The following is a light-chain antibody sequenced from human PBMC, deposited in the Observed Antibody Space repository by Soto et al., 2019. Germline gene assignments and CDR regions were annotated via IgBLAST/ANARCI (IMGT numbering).Light chain of an antibody. CDR2: AAS. V-gene: IGKV3-20*01. CDR1: QSVSSEK. Sequence: ALTQSPGTPSLPPGARASLSCRASQSVSSEKLAWYQQKAGQAPRLLIFAASSRATGIPDRFSGSGSGTDFTLTIRRLEPEEFAVDYCQQYGSSRTFGQGTELEIK. J-gene: IGKJ1*01. CDR3: QQYGSSRT.